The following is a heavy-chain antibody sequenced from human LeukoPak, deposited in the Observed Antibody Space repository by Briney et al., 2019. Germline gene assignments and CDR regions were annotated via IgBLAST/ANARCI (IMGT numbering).Heavy chain of an antibody. V-gene: IGHV1-69*13. CDR3: ARDIGSGSYDYYYYYYMDV. D-gene: IGHD3-10*01. CDR2: IIPIFGTA. CDR1: GGTFSSYA. Sequence: SVKVSCKASGGTFSSYAISWVRQAPGQGLEWMGGIIPIFGTANYAQKFQGRVTITADESTSTAYMELSSLGSEDTAVYYCARDIGSGSYDYYYYYYMDVWGKGTTVTVSS. J-gene: IGHJ6*03.